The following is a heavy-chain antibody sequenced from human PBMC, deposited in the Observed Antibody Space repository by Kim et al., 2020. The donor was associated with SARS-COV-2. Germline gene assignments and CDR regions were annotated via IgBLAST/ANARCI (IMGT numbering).Heavy chain of an antibody. J-gene: IGHJ3*02. CDR1: GGTFSSYA. CDR3: ARDPDLDHDGSGHAFDI. D-gene: IGHD3-10*01. CDR2: IIPIFGTA. Sequence: SVKVSCKASGGTFSSYAISWVRQAPGQGLEWMGGIIPIFGTANYAQKFQGRVTITADESTSTAYMELSSLRSEDTAVYYCARDPDLDHDGSGHAFDIWGQGTMVTVSS. V-gene: IGHV1-69*13.